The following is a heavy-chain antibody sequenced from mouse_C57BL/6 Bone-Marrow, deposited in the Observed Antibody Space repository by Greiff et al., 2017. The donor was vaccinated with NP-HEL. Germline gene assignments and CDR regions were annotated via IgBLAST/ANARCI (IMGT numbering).Heavy chain of an antibody. D-gene: IGHD2-12*01. Sequence: QVQLQQPGAELVRPGSSVKLSCKASGYTFTSYWMDWVKQRPGQGLEWIGNIYPSDSETHYNQKFKDKATLTVDKSSSTAYMQLSSLTSEDSAVYYCARGSYYSFDYWGQGTTLTVSS. J-gene: IGHJ2*01. CDR3: ARGSYYSFDY. V-gene: IGHV1-61*01. CDR1: GYTFTSYW. CDR2: IYPSDSET.